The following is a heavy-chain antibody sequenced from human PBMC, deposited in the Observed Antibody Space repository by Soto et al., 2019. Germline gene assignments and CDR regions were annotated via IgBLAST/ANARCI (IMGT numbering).Heavy chain of an antibody. CDR1: GYSITRYG. CDR2: SSVYHGNT. Sequence: AASVKGSCKASGYSITRYGITWVRQVPRQGLEWLGGSSVYHGNTNYAQKLHGRVTMTTDTCTRRAYVELRYRRSDGTAVYHCAGGHDDVLTGHNPAADRGR. D-gene: IGHD3-9*01. V-gene: IGHV1-18*01. J-gene: IGHJ2*01. CDR3: AGGHDDVLTGHNPAAD.